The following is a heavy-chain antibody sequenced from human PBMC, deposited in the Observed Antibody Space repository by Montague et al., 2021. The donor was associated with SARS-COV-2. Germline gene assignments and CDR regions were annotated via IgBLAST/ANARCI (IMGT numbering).Heavy chain of an antibody. CDR1: GGSISNSQW. CDR3: ASRGAGWFGSNPERFDY. D-gene: IGHD3-10*01. Sequence: SETLSLTCAVSGGSISNSQWWSWVRQPPGKVLEWVGEIYHSGSTNYNPSLKSRVTIAVDKSKNQFSLKLNSVTAADTAEYYGASRGAGWFGSNPERFDYWGQGTLVTVSS. V-gene: IGHV4-4*02. J-gene: IGHJ4*02. CDR2: IYHSGST.